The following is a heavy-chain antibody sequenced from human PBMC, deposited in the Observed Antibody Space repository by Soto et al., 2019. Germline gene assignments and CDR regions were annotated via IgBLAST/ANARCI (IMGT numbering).Heavy chain of an antibody. Sequence: ASVKVSCKASGGTFSSYAISWVRQAPGQGLEWMGTIFPGCVNTNYAQKFEGRVTMTKDTTTSTVYMGLNSLTSEDTAVYYCARDQSWHDLVWRFDSWGQGTLVTVSS. CDR3: ARDQSWHDLVWRFDS. CDR2: IFPGCVNT. J-gene: IGHJ5*01. D-gene: IGHD1-1*01. CDR1: GGTFSSYA. V-gene: IGHV1-46*03.